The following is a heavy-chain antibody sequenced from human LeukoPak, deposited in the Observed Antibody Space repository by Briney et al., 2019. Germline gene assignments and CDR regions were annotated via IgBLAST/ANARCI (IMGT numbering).Heavy chain of an antibody. CDR1: GFTFSDYA. J-gene: IGHJ4*02. CDR2: ISSSGGST. Sequence: SGGSLRLSCAASGFTFSDYAMSWVRQAPGEGLGWVSTISSSGGSTYYADSVKGRFTISRDNSKNTLYLQMNSLRAEDTAIYYCAKRAAVPGPFDFWGQGTLVTVSS. CDR3: AKRAAVPGPFDF. D-gene: IGHD6-19*01. V-gene: IGHV3-23*01.